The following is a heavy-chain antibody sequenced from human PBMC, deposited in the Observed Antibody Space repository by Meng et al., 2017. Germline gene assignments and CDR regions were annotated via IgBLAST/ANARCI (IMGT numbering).Heavy chain of an antibody. J-gene: IGHJ3*02. CDR2: IYYSGST. CDR1: GCSISSGGYY. Sequence: QVAAPASGPALVKPSQTLSLTCTVSGCSISSGGYYWSWIRQHPGKGLEWIGYIYYSGSTYYNPSLKSRVTISVDTSKNQFSLKLSSVTAADTAVYYCANGLRFDRSVGAFDIWGQGTMVTVSS. D-gene: IGHD3-22*01. CDR3: ANGLRFDRSVGAFDI. V-gene: IGHV4-31*03.